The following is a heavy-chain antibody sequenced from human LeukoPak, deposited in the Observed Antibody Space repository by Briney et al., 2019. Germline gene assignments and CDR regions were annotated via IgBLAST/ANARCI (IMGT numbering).Heavy chain of an antibody. V-gene: IGHV1-18*01. J-gene: IGHJ4*02. CDR3: ARVSGVYYYDSSGYDY. CDR2: ISAYNGNT. CDR1: GYTFTSYG. D-gene: IGHD3-22*01. Sequence: ASVKVSCKASGYTFTSYGISWVRQAPGQGLEWMGWISAYNGNTNYAQKLQGRVTMTTDTSTSTAYMELGSLRSDDTAVYYCARVSGVYYYDSSGYDYWGQGTLVTVSS.